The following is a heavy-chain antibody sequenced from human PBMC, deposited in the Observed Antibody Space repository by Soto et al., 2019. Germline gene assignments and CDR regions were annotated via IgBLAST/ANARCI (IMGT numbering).Heavy chain of an antibody. CDR1: GYSFTSYD. Sequence: QVQLVQSGAEVKKPGASVKVSCKASGYSFTSYDINWVRQAPGQGLEWMGWISAHSGNTNYAQMLQGRLTMTTDTSTSTVYMELRSLTFDDTAVYYCAGSIGWNGVLDSWGQGTLVIVSS. J-gene: IGHJ4*02. V-gene: IGHV1-18*04. CDR3: AGSIGWNGVLDS. CDR2: ISAHSGNT. D-gene: IGHD6-19*01.